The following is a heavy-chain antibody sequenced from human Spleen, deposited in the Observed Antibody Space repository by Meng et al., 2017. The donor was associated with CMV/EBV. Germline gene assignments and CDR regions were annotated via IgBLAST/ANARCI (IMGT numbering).Heavy chain of an antibody. J-gene: IGHJ4*02. Sequence: GGSLRLSCAGSGFMFSTYWMNWVRQAPGKGLEWVAVISYDGSNKYYADSVKGRFTISRDNSKNTLYLQMNSLRAEDTAVYYCARESGPVWQQLEYYFDYWGQGTLVTVSS. CDR3: ARESGPVWQQLEYYFDY. V-gene: IGHV3-30*03. D-gene: IGHD6-13*01. CDR1: GFMFSTYW. CDR2: ISYDGSNK.